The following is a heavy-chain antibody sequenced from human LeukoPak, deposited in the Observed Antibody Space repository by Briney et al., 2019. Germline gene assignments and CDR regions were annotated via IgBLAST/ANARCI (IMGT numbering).Heavy chain of an antibody. CDR3: ARDGGYGGYVY. J-gene: IGHJ4*02. D-gene: IGHD5-12*01. V-gene: IGHV3-74*01. Sequence: QSGGSLRLSCAASGFTFSDYWVHWVRQAPGKGLVWVSRINTDGGSTVYADSVKGRFTISRDNAKNTLYLQMNSLRAEDTAVYYCARDGGYGGYVYWGQGTLVTVSS. CDR1: GFTFSDYW. CDR2: INTDGGST.